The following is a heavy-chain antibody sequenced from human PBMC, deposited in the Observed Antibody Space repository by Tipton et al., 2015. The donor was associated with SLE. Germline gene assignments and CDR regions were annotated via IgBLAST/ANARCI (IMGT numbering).Heavy chain of an antibody. CDR2: ISSSGSTI. J-gene: IGHJ1*01. V-gene: IGHV3-48*03. Sequence: SLRLSCAASGFTFSSYWMHWVRQAPGKGLEWVSYISSSGSTIYYADSVKGRFTISRDNAKNSLYLQMNSLRAEDTAVYYCAREGQQLVKFQHWGQGTLVTVSS. CDR3: AREGQQLVKFQH. CDR1: GFTFSSYW. D-gene: IGHD6-13*01.